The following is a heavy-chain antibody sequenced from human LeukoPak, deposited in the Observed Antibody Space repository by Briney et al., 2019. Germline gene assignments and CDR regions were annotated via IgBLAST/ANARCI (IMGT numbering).Heavy chain of an antibody. V-gene: IGHV3-23*01. J-gene: IGHJ3*02. Sequence: GGSLRLSCAASGFTFSSYALSWVRQAPGKGREWVSAISGSGGSTYYADSVKGRFTISRDNSKNTLYLQMNSLRAEDTAVYYCVRSFDSYNAVDIWGQGTMVTVSS. CDR1: GFTFSSYA. D-gene: IGHD3-22*01. CDR2: ISGSGGST. CDR3: VRSFDSYNAVDI.